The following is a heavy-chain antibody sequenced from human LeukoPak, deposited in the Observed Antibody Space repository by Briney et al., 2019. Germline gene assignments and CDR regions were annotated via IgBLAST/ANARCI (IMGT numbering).Heavy chain of an antibody. D-gene: IGHD2-2*01. CDR2: ISGSGGST. V-gene: IGHV3-23*01. J-gene: IGHJ4*02. CDR1: GFTFSSYA. Sequence: PGGSLRLSCAASGFTFSSYAMSWVRQATGKGLEWVSAISGSGGSTYYADSVKGRFTISRDNSKNTLYLQMNSLRAEDTAVYYCAKEGGELGYCSSTSRYWGQGTLVTVSS. CDR3: AKEGGELGYCSSTSRY.